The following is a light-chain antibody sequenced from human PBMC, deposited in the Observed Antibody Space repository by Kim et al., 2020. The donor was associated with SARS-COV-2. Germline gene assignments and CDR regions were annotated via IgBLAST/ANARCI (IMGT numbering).Light chain of an antibody. CDR1: KLGDKY. V-gene: IGLV3-1*01. CDR3: QAWDSSTVV. J-gene: IGLJ2*01. CDR2: EDR. Sequence: VSPGQTASITCSGDKLGDKYACWYQQKPGQSPVLVIYEDRKRPSGIPGRFSGSNSGNTATLTISGTQAMDEADYYCQAWDSSTVVFGGGTQLTVL.